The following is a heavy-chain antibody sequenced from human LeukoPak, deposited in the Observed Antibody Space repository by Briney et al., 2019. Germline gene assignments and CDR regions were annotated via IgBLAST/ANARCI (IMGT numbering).Heavy chain of an antibody. CDR2: ISGSGGST. D-gene: IGHD1-7*01. CDR3: AKFIDSGTNDWFDP. J-gene: IGHJ5*02. CDR1: GFTFSSYA. Sequence: GGSLRLSCATSGFTFSSYAVSWVRQAPGKGLEWVSAISGSGGSTYYADSVKGRFTISRDNSKNTLYLQMNSLRAEDTAVYYCAKFIDSGTNDWFDPWGQGTLVTVSS. V-gene: IGHV3-23*01.